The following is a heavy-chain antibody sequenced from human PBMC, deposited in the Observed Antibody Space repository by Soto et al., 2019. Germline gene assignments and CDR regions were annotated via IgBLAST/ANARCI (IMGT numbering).Heavy chain of an antibody. V-gene: IGHV4-39*01. CDR1: GGPISSSSYY. D-gene: IGHD6-13*01. J-gene: IGHJ5*02. Sequence: SETLSLTCTVSGGPISSSSYYWGGIRHPPGKGLEWIGSIYYSGSTYYNPSLKSRVTISVDTSKNQFSLKLSSVTAADTAVYYCAMDIAAAGTRWFAPWAQGTLVPVSS. CDR3: AMDIAAAGTRWFAP. CDR2: IYYSGST.